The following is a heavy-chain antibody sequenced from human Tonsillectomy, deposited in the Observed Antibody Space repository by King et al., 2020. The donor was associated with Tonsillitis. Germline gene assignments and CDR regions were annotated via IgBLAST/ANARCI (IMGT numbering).Heavy chain of an antibody. D-gene: IGHD3-10*02. CDR1: GGSISSSDQY. J-gene: IGHJ4*02. Sequence: QLQESGPGVVKPSETLSLTCTVSGGSISSSDQYWAWIRQPPGKGLEWIGYMYNSGTTFYKSSLKSRITISGGTSENRFSLKLSSVTAADTAVYFCANYVRGTFDYWGQGALVTVSS. V-gene: IGHV4-39*01. CDR2: MYNSGTT. CDR3: ANYVRGTFDY.